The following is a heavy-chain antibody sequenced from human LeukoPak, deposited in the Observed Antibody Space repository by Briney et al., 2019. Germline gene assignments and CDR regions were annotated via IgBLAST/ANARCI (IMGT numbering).Heavy chain of an antibody. CDR2: INHSGST. J-gene: IGHJ4*02. CDR3: ARGRRSYYAWSSFDY. V-gene: IGHV4-34*01. CDR1: GGSFSGYY. D-gene: IGHD1-26*01. Sequence: SSETLSLTCAVYGGSFSGYYWSWIRQPPGKGLEWIGEINHSGSTNYNPPLKSRVTISVDTSKNQFSLKLSSVTAADTAVYYCARGRRSYYAWSSFDYWGQGTLVTVSS.